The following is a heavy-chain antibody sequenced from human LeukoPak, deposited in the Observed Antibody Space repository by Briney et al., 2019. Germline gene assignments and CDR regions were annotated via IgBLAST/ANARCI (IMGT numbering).Heavy chain of an antibody. D-gene: IGHD3-22*01. CDR1: GYTFTSYD. J-gene: IGHJ4*02. Sequence: GASVKVSCKASGYTFTSYDINWVRQATGQGLEWMGWMNPNSGNTGYAQKFQGRVTMTRNTSISTAYMELSSLRSEDTAVYYCARGRPYYYDSSGYRDYWGQGTLVTVSS. CDR2: MNPNSGNT. V-gene: IGHV1-8*01. CDR3: ARGRPYYYDSSGYRDY.